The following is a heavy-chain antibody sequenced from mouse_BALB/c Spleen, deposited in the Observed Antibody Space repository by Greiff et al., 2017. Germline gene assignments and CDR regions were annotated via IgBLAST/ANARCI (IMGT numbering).Heavy chain of an antibody. CDR3: ASITTATWFAY. V-gene: IGHV1-69*01. Sequence: VQLQQPGAELVMPGASVKMSCKASGYTFTDYWMHWVKQRPGQGLEWIGAIDTSDSYTSYNQKFKGKATLTVDESSSTAYMQLSSLTSEDSAVYYCASITTATWFAYWGQGTLVTVSA. CDR2: IDTSDSYT. D-gene: IGHD1-2*01. J-gene: IGHJ3*01. CDR1: GYTFTDYW.